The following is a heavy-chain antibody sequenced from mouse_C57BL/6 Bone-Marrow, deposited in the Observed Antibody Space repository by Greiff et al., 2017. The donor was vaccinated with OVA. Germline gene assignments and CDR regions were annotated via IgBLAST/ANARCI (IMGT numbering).Heavy chain of an antibody. Sequence: EVKLVESGGGLVKPGGSLKLSCAASGFTFSDYGMHWVRQAPEKGLEWVAYISSGSSTTYYADTVKGRFTISRDNAKNTLFLQMTSLRSEDTAMYYCARGGYDDGWYFDVWGTGTTVTVSS. V-gene: IGHV5-17*01. CDR3: ARGGYDDGWYFDV. D-gene: IGHD2-2*01. CDR2: ISSGSSTT. CDR1: GFTFSDYG. J-gene: IGHJ1*03.